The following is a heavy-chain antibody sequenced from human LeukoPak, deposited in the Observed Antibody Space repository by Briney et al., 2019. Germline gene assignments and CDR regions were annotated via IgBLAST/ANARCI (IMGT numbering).Heavy chain of an antibody. CDR2: ISPGNGGT. D-gene: IGHD3-10*01. J-gene: IGHJ6*03. CDR1: GYTFIGNY. CDR3: ARGVTGIYYYYYMDV. Sequence: ASVKVSCKASGYTFIGNYIHWMRQAPGRGPEWMGWISPGNGGTKYAQKFQGRVTMTRDTSISTAYMELSGLRSDDTAVYYCARGVTGIYYYYYMDVWGKGTTVTVSS. V-gene: IGHV1-2*02.